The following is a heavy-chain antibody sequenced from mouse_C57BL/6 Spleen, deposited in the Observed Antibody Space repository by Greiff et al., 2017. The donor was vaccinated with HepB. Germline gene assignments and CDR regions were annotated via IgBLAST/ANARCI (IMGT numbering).Heavy chain of an antibody. Sequence: EVQLVESGGGLVKPGGSLKLSCAASGFTFSSYAMSWVRQTPEKRLEWVATISDGGSYTYYPDNVKGRFTISRDNAKNNLYLQMSHLKSEDTAMYYCARERGSYYSNYFAYWGQGTLVTVSA. J-gene: IGHJ3*01. CDR1: GFTFSSYA. CDR2: ISDGGSYT. CDR3: ARERGSYYSNYFAY. D-gene: IGHD2-5*01. V-gene: IGHV5-4*01.